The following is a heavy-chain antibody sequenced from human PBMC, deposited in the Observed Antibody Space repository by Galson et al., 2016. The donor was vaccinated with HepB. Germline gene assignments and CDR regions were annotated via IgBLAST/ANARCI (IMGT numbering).Heavy chain of an antibody. CDR3: AKELDELAWWRFDP. Sequence: SLRLSCAVSGFTFSSYGMHWVRQAPGKGLEWVAAIAHDGSGEYYADSVKGRFTISRDNAKDTLYLQMNSLRAEDTAVYYCAKELDELAWWRFDPWGQGTLVIVSS. CDR2: IAHDGSGE. CDR1: GFTFSSYG. J-gene: IGHJ5*02. V-gene: IGHV3-30*18. D-gene: IGHD1-7*01.